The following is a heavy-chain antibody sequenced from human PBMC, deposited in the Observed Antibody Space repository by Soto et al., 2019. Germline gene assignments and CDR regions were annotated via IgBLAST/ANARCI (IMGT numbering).Heavy chain of an antibody. CDR1: GYTFTNDG. Sequence: ASVKVSCKASGYTFTNDGISCVRQAPGQVLEWMGWMSAYNGNTNYAQNLQGRVTMTTDTSTSTAYMELRSLRSDDTAVYYCARVDVLRFLEWLIWGQGTLVTVSS. D-gene: IGHD3-3*01. V-gene: IGHV1-18*04. CDR2: MSAYNGNT. CDR3: ARVDVLRFLEWLI. J-gene: IGHJ4*02.